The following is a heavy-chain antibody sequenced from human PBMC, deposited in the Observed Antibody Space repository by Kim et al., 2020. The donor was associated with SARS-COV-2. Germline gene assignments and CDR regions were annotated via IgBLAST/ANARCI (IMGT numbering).Heavy chain of an antibody. D-gene: IGHD6-19*01. J-gene: IGHJ4*02. CDR2: INGGNGNT. Sequence: ASVKVSCKASGYTFTTFALYWVRRAPGQRLEWMGWINGGNGNTRYSQKFQARVPITRDTSATTAYLELSGLRSEDTAIYYCAREAVAGSFDYWGRGTLVTVSS. CDR3: AREAVAGSFDY. CDR1: GYTFTTFA. V-gene: IGHV1-3*01.